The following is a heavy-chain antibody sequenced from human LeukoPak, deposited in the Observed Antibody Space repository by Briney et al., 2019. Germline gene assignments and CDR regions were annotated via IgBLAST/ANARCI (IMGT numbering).Heavy chain of an antibody. CDR2: ISYDGSNK. Sequence: GGSLRLSCAASGFTFSSYGMHWVRQAPGKGLEWVAVISYDGSNKYYADSVKGRFTISRDNSKNTLYLQMNSLRAEDTAVYYCAKDNRYSSSLDYWGQGTLVTVSS. CDR3: AKDNRYSSSLDY. J-gene: IGHJ4*02. CDR1: GFTFSSYG. V-gene: IGHV3-30*18. D-gene: IGHD6-13*01.